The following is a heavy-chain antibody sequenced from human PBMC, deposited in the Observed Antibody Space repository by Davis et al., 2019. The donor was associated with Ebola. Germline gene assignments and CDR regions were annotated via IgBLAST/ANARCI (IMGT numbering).Heavy chain of an antibody. CDR2: IKQDGSEK. D-gene: IGHD4-17*01. V-gene: IGHV3-7*01. CDR1: GFTFSSYW. CDR3: ARFLGYGDYETAFDY. Sequence: PGGSLRLSCAASGFTFSSYWMSWVRQAPGKGLEWVANIKQDGSEKYYVDSVKGRFTISRDNAKNSLYLQMNSLRAEDTAVYYCARFLGYGDYETAFDYWGQGTLVTVSS. J-gene: IGHJ4*02.